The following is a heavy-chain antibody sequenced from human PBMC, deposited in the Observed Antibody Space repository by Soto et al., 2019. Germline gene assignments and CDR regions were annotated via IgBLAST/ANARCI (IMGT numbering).Heavy chain of an antibody. V-gene: IGHV3-72*01. J-gene: IGHJ2*01. Sequence: EVQLVESGGGLVQPGGSLRLSCAASGFSFSDHYMDWVRQAPGKGLEWVGLIRNKPNSYTTEYAASVKGRFTISRDDSKNSVYLQMNSLKTEDTAVYFCTRNKPSSWYFDLWGRGTLVTLSS. CDR3: TRNKPSSWYFDL. CDR2: IRNKPNSYTT. D-gene: IGHD2-2*01. CDR1: GFSFSDHY.